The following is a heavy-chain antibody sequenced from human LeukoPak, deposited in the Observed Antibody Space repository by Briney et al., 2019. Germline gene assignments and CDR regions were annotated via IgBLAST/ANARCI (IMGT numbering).Heavy chain of an antibody. J-gene: IGHJ4*02. Sequence: PGGSLRLSCAASGFSFGSYWMNWVRQAPGKGLEWVANIKGDESEKYYVDSVKGRFTISRDNAKNSVYLQMNSLRAEDTAIYYCAKEYTGTFSPFPSYFDNWGQGTLVTVSS. CDR1: GFSFGSYW. CDR3: AKEYTGTFSPFPSYFDN. V-gene: IGHV3-7*03. CDR2: IKGDESEK. D-gene: IGHD1-26*01.